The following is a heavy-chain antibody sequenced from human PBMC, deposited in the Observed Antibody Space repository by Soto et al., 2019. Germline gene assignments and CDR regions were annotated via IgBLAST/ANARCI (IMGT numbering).Heavy chain of an antibody. J-gene: IGHJ3*01. V-gene: IGHV3-66*01. CDR3: ARAPSPGWEPLPGAFDV. D-gene: IGHD1-26*01. CDR2: IYRIGPK. CDR1: GFTISNNY. Sequence: GGYLGPSCAASGFTISNNYIILVRQAPGQGRERVWVIYRIGPKNYANAVKGRFTFSRDNSKNTLYLQMNRLRVDVSAVYYGARAPSPGWEPLPGAFDVWGLGTMVTVSS.